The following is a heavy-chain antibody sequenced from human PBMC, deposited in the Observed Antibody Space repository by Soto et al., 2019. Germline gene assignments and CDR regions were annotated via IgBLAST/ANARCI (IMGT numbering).Heavy chain of an antibody. Sequence: QVQLQETGPGLVKPSGTLSLTCAVSGGSISSSNWWSWVRQPPGKGLEWIGEIYHSGSTNYNPSLKSRVTISVDKSKNQFSLKLSSVTAADTAVYYCARGRTYYYDSSGYYWDYWGQGTLVTVSS. D-gene: IGHD3-22*01. CDR2: IYHSGST. J-gene: IGHJ4*02. CDR3: ARGRTYYYDSSGYYWDY. V-gene: IGHV4-4*02. CDR1: GGSISSSNW.